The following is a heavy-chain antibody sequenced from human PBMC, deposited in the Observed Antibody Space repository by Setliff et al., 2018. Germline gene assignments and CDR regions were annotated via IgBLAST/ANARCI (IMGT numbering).Heavy chain of an antibody. CDR1: GGSISSGDAS. CDR3: AREIYGSGLNWFDP. V-gene: IGHV4-30-2*01. J-gene: IGHJ5*02. CDR2: IYHAGST. D-gene: IGHD3-10*01. Sequence: PSETLSLTCAVSGGSISSGDASWSWVRQPPGKGLEWIGYIYHAGSTYYNPSLESRVTISIDKPNKQFSLELRSLTAADTAVYYCAREIYGSGLNWFDPWGQGTLVTVSS.